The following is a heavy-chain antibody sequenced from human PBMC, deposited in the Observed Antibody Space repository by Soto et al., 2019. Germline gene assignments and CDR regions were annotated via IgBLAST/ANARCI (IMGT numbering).Heavy chain of an antibody. CDR1: GDSISSVDYF. Sequence: SETLSLTCTVSGDSISSVDYFWAWIRQPPGQALEYIGYIYKSATTYYNPSFESRVAISLDTSKSQFSLNVTSVTAADTAVYFCARGRYCLTGRCFPNWFDSWGQGTLVTVSS. D-gene: IGHD2-15*01. CDR3: ARGRYCLTGRCFPNWFDS. J-gene: IGHJ5*01. CDR2: IYKSATT. V-gene: IGHV4-30-4*01.